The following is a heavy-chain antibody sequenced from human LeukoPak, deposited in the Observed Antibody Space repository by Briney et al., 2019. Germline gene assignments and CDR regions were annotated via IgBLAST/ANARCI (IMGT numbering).Heavy chain of an antibody. Sequence: PSETLSLTCTVSGGSISSYYWSWIRQPPGKGLEWIGYIYTSGSTNYNPSLKSRVTISVDTSKNQFPLKLTSVTAADTAVYYCARPWGDWGQGTLVTVSS. CDR1: GGSISSYY. CDR2: IYTSGST. V-gene: IGHV4-4*09. D-gene: IGHD3-16*01. J-gene: IGHJ4*02. CDR3: ARPWGD.